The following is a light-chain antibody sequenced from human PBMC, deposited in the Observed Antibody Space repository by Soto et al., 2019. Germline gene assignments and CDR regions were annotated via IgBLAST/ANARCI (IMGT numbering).Light chain of an antibody. CDR2: GAS. J-gene: IGKJ4*01. CDR3: QQYNNWPPLT. CDR1: QNIDNN. V-gene: IGKV3D-15*01. Sequence: EIVMTQSPATLSVSPGDRVTLSCRASQNIDNNLAWYQQRPGQPPRLLIYGASTRANGIPARFSGSGSGTEFTLTISSLQSEDFAVYCCQQYNNWPPLTFGGRTKVEIK.